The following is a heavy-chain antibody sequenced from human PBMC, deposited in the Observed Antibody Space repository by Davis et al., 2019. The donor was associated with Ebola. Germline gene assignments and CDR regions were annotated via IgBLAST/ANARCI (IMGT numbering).Heavy chain of an antibody. Sequence: SGPTLAKPTETLTLTCTFSGFSLSTSGMRVSWIRQPPGKALEWLARIDWDDDKFYSTSLKTRLTISKDTSKNQVVLTMTNMDPVDTATYYCARGYSGYDTWGQGTLVTVSS. CDR2: IDWDDDK. J-gene: IGHJ5*02. D-gene: IGHD5-12*01. CDR3: ARGYSGYDT. V-gene: IGHV2-70*04. CDR1: GFSLSTSGMR.